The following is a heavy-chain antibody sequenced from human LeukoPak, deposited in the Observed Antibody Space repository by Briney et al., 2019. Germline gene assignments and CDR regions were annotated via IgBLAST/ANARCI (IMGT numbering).Heavy chain of an antibody. J-gene: IGHJ3*02. CDR3: ARLIYYYDSSGYYYGNAFDI. CDR1: GVSISSYY. D-gene: IGHD3-22*01. V-gene: IGHV4-59*01. Sequence: SETLSLTCTVSGVSISSYYWSWIAQPPGKGLEGIGYIYYSGSTYYNPSLKSRVIISVDTSKNQFSLKLSSVTAADTAVYYCARLIYYYDSSGYYYGNAFDIWGQGTMVTVSS. CDR2: IYYSGST.